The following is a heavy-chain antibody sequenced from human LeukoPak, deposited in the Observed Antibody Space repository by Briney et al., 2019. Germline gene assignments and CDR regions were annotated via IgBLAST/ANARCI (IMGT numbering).Heavy chain of an antibody. CDR2: INHSGST. V-gene: IGHV4-34*01. D-gene: IGHD3-3*01. CDR1: GGSFSGYY. J-gene: IGHJ3*02. CDR3: ARGTTYYDFWSGYSGFSRAFDI. Sequence: SETLSLTCAVYGGSFSGYYWSWIRQPPGKGLEWIGEINHSGSTNYNPSLKSRVTMSVDTSKNQFSLKLSSVTAADTAVYYCARGTTYYDFWSGYSGFSRAFDIWGQGTMVTVSS.